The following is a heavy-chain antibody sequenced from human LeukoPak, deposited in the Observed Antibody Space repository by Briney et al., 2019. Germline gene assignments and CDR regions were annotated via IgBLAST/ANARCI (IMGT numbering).Heavy chain of an antibody. Sequence: GRSLRLSCAASGFTFSSYAMHWVRQAPGKGLEWVAVISYDGSNKYYADSVKGRFTISRDNSKNTLYLQMNSLRAEDTAVYYCARDPGILTGDCYFDYWGQGTLVTVSS. CDR1: GFTFSSYA. D-gene: IGHD7-27*01. J-gene: IGHJ4*02. CDR2: ISYDGSNK. CDR3: ARDPGILTGDCYFDY. V-gene: IGHV3-30-3*01.